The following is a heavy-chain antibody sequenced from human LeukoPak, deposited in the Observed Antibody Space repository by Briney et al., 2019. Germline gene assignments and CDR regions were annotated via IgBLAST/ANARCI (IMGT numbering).Heavy chain of an antibody. Sequence: SETLSLTCTVSGYSISSGNYWGWIRQPPGEGLEWIGSIHHSGSTYYNPSLKSRVTISVDTSKNQFSLKLSSVTAADTAVYYCARSGYYGINWFDSWGQGTLVTVSS. CDR3: ARSGYYGINWFDS. CDR1: GYSISSGNY. J-gene: IGHJ5*01. V-gene: IGHV4-38-2*02. D-gene: IGHD3-3*01. CDR2: IHHSGST.